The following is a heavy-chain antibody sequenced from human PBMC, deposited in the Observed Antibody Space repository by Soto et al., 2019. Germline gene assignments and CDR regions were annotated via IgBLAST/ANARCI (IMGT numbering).Heavy chain of an antibody. CDR2: ISGSGGST. Sequence: GGSLRLSCAASGVNFISYAMSWVRQAPGKGLEWVSAISGSGGSTYYADSVKGRFTISRDNSKNTLYLQMNSLRAEDTAVYYCAKGEYYDFWSGYYTGDYWGQGTLVTVSS. CDR3: AKGEYYDFWSGYYTGDY. CDR1: GVNFISYA. V-gene: IGHV3-23*01. J-gene: IGHJ4*02. D-gene: IGHD3-3*01.